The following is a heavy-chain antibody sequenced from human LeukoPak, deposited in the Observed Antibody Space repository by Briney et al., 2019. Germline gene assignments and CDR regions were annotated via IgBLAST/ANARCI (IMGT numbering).Heavy chain of an antibody. CDR1: GGSISSYY. J-gene: IGHJ4*02. Sequence: PSETLSLTCTVSGGSISSYYWSWLRQPPGKGLEWIGYIYYSGSTNYNPSLESRVTISIDTSKSQFSLKLSSVTAADTAVYYCARDGSSGWYYFDYWGQGALITVSS. CDR3: ARDGSSGWYYFDY. CDR2: IYYSGST. D-gene: IGHD6-19*01. V-gene: IGHV4-59*01.